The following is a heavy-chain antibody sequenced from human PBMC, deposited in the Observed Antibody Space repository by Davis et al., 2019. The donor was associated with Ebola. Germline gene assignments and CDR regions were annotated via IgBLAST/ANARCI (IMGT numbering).Heavy chain of an antibody. D-gene: IGHD5-18*01. CDR3: ARVDTAMPWSFVNYYYGMDV. V-gene: IGHV3-53*01. CDR1: GFTVSSNY. J-gene: IGHJ6*02. Sequence: GESLKISCAASGFTVSSNYMSWVRQAPGKGLEWVSVIYSGGSTYYADSVKGRFTISRDNSKNTLYLQMNSLRAEDTAVYYCARVDTAMPWSFVNYYYGMDVWGQGTTVTVSS. CDR2: IYSGGST.